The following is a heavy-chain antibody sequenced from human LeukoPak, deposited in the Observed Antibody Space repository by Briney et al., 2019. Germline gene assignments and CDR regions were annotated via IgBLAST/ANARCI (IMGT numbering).Heavy chain of an antibody. J-gene: IGHJ4*02. CDR3: ARDAIAARPSGGDY. D-gene: IGHD6-6*01. CDR1: GYTFTGYY. CDR2: INPNSGGT. V-gene: IGHV1-2*02. Sequence: GASVKVSCKSSGYTFTGYYMHWVRQAPGQGLDWMGWINPNSGGTNYAQKFQGRVTMTRDTSISTAYMELSRLRSDDTAVYYCARDAIAARPSGGDYWGQGTLVTVSS.